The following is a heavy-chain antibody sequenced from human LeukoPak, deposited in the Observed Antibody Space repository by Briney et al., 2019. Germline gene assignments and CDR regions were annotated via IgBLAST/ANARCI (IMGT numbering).Heavy chain of an antibody. CDR1: GGTFSSYA. CDR3: ASVRLNRYYYGSGSYLDPFDY. V-gene: IGHV1-69*13. CDR2: IIPIFGTA. D-gene: IGHD3-10*01. Sequence: ASVKVSCKASGGTFSSYAISWVRQAPGHGLEWMGGIIPIFGTANYAQKFQGRVTITADESTSTAYMELSSLRSEDTAVYYCASVRLNRYYYGSGSYLDPFDYWGQGTLVTVSS. J-gene: IGHJ4*02.